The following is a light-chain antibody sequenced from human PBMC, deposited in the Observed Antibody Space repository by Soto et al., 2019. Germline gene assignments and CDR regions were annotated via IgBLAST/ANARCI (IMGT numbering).Light chain of an antibody. CDR1: SSDVGNYNL. CDR2: EGS. J-gene: IGLJ2*01. V-gene: IGLV2-23*01. Sequence: QSALTQPASVSGSPGQSITISCTGTSSDVGNYNLVSWYQQNPGKAPKLMIYEGSKRPSGVSNRFSGSKSGNTASLTISGLQAEDEADYYCCSYAGSGTLLFGGGTQLTVL. CDR3: CSYAGSGTLL.